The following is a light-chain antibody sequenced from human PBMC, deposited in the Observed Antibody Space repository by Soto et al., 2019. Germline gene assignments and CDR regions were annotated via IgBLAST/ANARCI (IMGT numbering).Light chain of an antibody. CDR2: GNT. Sequence: QSVLTQPPSVSGAPGQRVTISCTGSSSNIGAGYDVHWYQQRPGTAPKLLIFGNTNRPSGVPDRFSGSKSGTSASLAITGLQAEEEGDYDCQSYDSTLSARYVFGTGTKLTVL. V-gene: IGLV1-40*01. CDR1: SSNIGAGYD. CDR3: QSYDSTLSARYV. J-gene: IGLJ1*01.